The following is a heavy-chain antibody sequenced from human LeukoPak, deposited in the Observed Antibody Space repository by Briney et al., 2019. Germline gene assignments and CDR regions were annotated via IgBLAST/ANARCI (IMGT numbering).Heavy chain of an antibody. CDR2: IYTSGTT. D-gene: IGHD4-17*01. CDR1: GGPISSYY. J-gene: IGHJ5*02. CDR3: ARHRTVNDWFDP. Sequence: PSETLSLTCTASGGPISSYYWCWVRQPPGQGLGWIGYIYTSGTTNYNPSLKSRVTISVDTSKNQFSLKLSSVTVADTAVYFCARHRTVNDWFDPWGQGTLVTVSS. V-gene: IGHV4-4*09.